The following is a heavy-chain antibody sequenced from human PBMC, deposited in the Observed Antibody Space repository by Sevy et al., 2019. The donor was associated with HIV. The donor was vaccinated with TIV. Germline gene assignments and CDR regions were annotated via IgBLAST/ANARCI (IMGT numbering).Heavy chain of an antibody. CDR3: AGPSGGDYCSGGNCFPHGMDV. CDR2: IYPGDSDT. J-gene: IGHJ6*02. V-gene: IGHV5-51*01. Sequence: GESLKISCQGSGYSFSNYWIAWVRQLPGKGLEGMGIIYPGDSDTRYSPSFQGQVTISVEKSVNTAYLHWSGLKASDTAIDFCAGPSGGDYCSGGNCFPHGMDVWGQGTTVTVSS. D-gene: IGHD2-15*01. CDR1: GYSFSNYW.